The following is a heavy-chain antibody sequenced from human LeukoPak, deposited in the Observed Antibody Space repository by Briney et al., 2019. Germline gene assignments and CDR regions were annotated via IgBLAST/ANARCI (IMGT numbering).Heavy chain of an antibody. V-gene: IGHV4-59*01. CDR2: IYYSGST. Sequence: SETLSLTCTVSGGSISSYYWSWIRQPPGKGLEWIGYIYYSGSTNYNPSLKSRVTISVDTSKNQFSLRLSSVTAADTAVYYCARGDCSSTSCLYYYYYYMDVWGKGTTVTVSS. CDR3: ARGDCSSTSCLYYYYYYMDV. D-gene: IGHD2-2*01. J-gene: IGHJ6*03. CDR1: GGSISSYY.